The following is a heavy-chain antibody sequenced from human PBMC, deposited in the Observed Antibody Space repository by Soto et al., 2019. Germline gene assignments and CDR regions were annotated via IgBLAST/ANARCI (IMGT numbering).Heavy chain of an antibody. CDR1: GGSISSSSYY. V-gene: IGHV4-39*02. CDR3: AREDRTYTYPYVGGH. Sequence: QLQLQESGPGLVKPSETLSLTCTVSGGSISSSSYYWGWIRQPPGKGLEWIGTVYYNGATQYNPSLKSRVTISVDTSKNQFTLRLSSATAADTAVYYCAREDRTYTYPYVGGHWSQGTLVTVSS. D-gene: IGHD3-16*01. CDR2: VYYNGAT. J-gene: IGHJ4*02.